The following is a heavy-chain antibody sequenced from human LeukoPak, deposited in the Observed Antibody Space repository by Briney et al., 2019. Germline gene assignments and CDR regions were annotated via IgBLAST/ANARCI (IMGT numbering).Heavy chain of an antibody. CDR1: GYTFTGYY. CDR3: ARDWNTYYYGSGSYISWFDP. V-gene: IGHV1-2*02. Sequence: GASVKVSCKASGYTFTGYYMHWVRQAPGQGLEWMGWINPNSGGTNYAQKFQGRVTMTRDTSISTAYMELSRLRSDDTAVYYCARDWNTYYYGSGSYISWFDPWGQGTLVTVSS. J-gene: IGHJ5*02. CDR2: INPNSGGT. D-gene: IGHD3-10*01.